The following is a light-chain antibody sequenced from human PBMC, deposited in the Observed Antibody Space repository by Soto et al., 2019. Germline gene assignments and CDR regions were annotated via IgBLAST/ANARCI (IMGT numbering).Light chain of an antibody. CDR3: QQYDNYPLT. CDR1: QSVRSW. J-gene: IGKJ4*01. CDR2: DAS. V-gene: IGKV1-5*01. Sequence: DIQMTQSPSLVSASVGDRVTITCRASQSVRSWLAWYQQKPGRAPKFLIYDASSLESGVPSRFSGSGSGTEFTLTISNLQPDDFATYYCQQYDNYPLTFGGGTKVDIK.